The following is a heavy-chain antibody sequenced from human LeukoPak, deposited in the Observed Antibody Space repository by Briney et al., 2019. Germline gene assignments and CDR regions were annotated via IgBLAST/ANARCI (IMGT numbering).Heavy chain of an antibody. J-gene: IGHJ4*02. V-gene: IGHV1-46*01. CDR2: INPSGGST. Sequence: ASVKVSCKASGYTFTGYYMHWVRQAPGQGLEWMGIINPSGGSTSYAQKFQGRVTMTRDTSTSTVYMELSSLRSEDTAVYYCAREDCSSTSCYVGALDYWGQGTLVTVSS. CDR3: AREDCSSTSCYVGALDY. CDR1: GYTFTGYY. D-gene: IGHD2-2*01.